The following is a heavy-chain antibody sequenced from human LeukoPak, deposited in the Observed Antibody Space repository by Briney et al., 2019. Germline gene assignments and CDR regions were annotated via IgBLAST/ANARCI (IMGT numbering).Heavy chain of an antibody. CDR3: ARALGYCSGGSCYQTNWFDP. J-gene: IGHJ5*02. Sequence: SVKVSCKASGGTFSSYAISWVRQAPGQGLEWMGGIIPIFGTANYAQKFQGRVTITTDESTSTAYMELSSLRSEDTAVYYCARALGYCSGGSCYQTNWFDPWGQGTLVTVSP. CDR1: GGTFSSYA. CDR2: IIPIFGTA. D-gene: IGHD2-15*01. V-gene: IGHV1-69*05.